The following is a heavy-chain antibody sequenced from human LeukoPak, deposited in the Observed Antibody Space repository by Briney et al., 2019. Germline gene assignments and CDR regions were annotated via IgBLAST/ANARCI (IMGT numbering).Heavy chain of an antibody. CDR1: GYTFTSYY. CDR2: INPSGGST. D-gene: IGHD5-24*01. J-gene: IGHJ3*02. Sequence: ASVKVSCKASGYTFTSYYMHWVRQAPGQGLEWMGIINPSGGSTSYAQNFQGRVTMTRDTSTSTVYMELSSLRSEDTAIYYCARVRDGYNDAYDIWGQGTVVTVPS. V-gene: IGHV1-46*01. CDR3: ARVRDGYNDAYDI.